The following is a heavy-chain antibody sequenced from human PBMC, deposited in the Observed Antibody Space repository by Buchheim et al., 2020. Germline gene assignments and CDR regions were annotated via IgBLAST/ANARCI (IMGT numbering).Heavy chain of an antibody. V-gene: IGHV3-30*03. D-gene: IGHD6-13*01. CDR1: GFTFSSYG. CDR3: ARDLRPGPGIAAFDY. CDR2: ISYDGSNK. Sequence: QVQLVESGGGVVQPGRSLRLSCAASGFTFSSYGMHWVRQAPGKGLEWVAVISYDGSNKYYADSVKGRFTISRDNSKNTLYLQMNSLRAEDTAVYYCARDLRPGPGIAAFDYWGQGTL. J-gene: IGHJ4*02.